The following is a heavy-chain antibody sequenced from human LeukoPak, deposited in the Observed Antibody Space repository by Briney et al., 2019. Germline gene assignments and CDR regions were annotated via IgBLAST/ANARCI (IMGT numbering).Heavy chain of an antibody. CDR2: ISWNSGSI. D-gene: IGHD3-16*01. CDR1: GFTFDDYA. J-gene: IGHJ4*02. CDR3: AKEDRRGRHFDY. V-gene: IGHV3-9*01. Sequence: GGSLRLSCTASGFTFDDYAMHWVRQAPGKGLEWVSGISWNSGSIGYADSVKGRFTISRDNAKNSLYLQMNSLRAEDTALYYCAKEDRRGRHFDYWGQGTLVTVSS.